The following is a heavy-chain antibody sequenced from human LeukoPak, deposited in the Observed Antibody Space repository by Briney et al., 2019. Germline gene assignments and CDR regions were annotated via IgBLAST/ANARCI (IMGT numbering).Heavy chain of an antibody. D-gene: IGHD2-21*02. V-gene: IGHV4-59*01. Sequence: AGTLSLTCTVSGGSIGSYDWSWIRQPPGKGLEWVAYIGYSGRTNYNPSLKRRVTLSLDTSKNQFSLNLRSVTATDTAVYYCARDAEHCNGSDCPRWFDPWGQGTLVTVSS. J-gene: IGHJ5*02. CDR3: ARDAEHCNGSDCPRWFDP. CDR2: IGYSGRT. CDR1: GGSIGSYD.